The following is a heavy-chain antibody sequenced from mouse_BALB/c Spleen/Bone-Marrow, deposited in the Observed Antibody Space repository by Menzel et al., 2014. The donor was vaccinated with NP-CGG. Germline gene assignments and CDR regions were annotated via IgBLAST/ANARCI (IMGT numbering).Heavy chain of an antibody. CDR1: GYTFTSYY. CDR3: ARKENWAYGLDY. J-gene: IGHJ4*01. D-gene: IGHD4-1*01. CDR2: IYPGDGST. Sequence: QVQLQQSGPELVKPGASVKMSCKASGYTFTSYYIHWVKQRPGQGLEWIGWIYPGDGSTTYNEKFKGKTTLTADKSSSTAYILLIGLTTEDSAIDFCARKENWAYGLDYWGQGTSVTVSS. V-gene: IGHV1S56*01.